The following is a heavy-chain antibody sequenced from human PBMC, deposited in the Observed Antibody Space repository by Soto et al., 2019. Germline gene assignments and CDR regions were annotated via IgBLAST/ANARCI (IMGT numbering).Heavy chain of an antibody. Sequence: GGSLRLSCAASGFTFSNYWMSWVRQAPGKGLEWVANIKQDGSEKYYVDSVKGRFTISRDNAKNSLYLQMNSLRAEDTAVYYCARDHLGYCTGGSCSWSKYFDYWGQGTLVTVSS. CDR2: IKQDGSEK. D-gene: IGHD2-15*01. CDR1: GFTFSNYW. CDR3: ARDHLGYCTGGSCSWSKYFDY. V-gene: IGHV3-7*04. J-gene: IGHJ4*02.